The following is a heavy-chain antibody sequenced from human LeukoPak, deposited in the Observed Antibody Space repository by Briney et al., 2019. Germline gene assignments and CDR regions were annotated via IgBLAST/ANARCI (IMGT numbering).Heavy chain of an antibody. J-gene: IGHJ4*02. CDR2: IGTAGDT. Sequence: PGGSLRLSCAASGFTFSSYDMHWVRQATGKGLEWVSAIGTAGDTYYPGSVKGRFTISRENAKNSLYLQMNSLRAGNTAVYYCARDLEIGSSSYYFDYWGQGTLVTVSS. CDR1: GFTFSSYD. CDR3: ARDLEIGSSSYYFDY. V-gene: IGHV3-13*04. D-gene: IGHD3-3*01.